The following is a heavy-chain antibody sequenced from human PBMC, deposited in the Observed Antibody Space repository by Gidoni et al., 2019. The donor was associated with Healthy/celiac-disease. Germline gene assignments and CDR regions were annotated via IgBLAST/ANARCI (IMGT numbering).Heavy chain of an antibody. CDR2: IWYDGSNK. Sequence: QVQLVESGGGVVQPGRSLRLSCAASGFPFSSYGMHWVRQAPGKGLEWVAVIWYDGSNKYYADSVKGRFTISRDNSKNTLYLQMNSLRAEDTAVYYCARDLGSSGYYPPDYWGQGTLVTVSS. J-gene: IGHJ4*02. CDR3: ARDLGSSGYYPPDY. V-gene: IGHV3-33*01. CDR1: GFPFSSYG. D-gene: IGHD3-22*01.